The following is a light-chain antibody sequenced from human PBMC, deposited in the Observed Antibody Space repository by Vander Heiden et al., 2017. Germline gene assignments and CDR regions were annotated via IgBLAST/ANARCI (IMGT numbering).Light chain of an antibody. CDR1: QSISSW. CDR3: QQYNSYSSWT. J-gene: IGKJ1*01. CDR2: KAS. Sequence: DIQMTQSPSTLSASVGDRVTITCRASQSISSWLDWYQQKSGKAPKLLVYKASSLESVVPSRFSGSGCGTEFTLTISSLQPDAFATYYCQQYNSYSSWTFGQGTKVEIK. V-gene: IGKV1-5*03.